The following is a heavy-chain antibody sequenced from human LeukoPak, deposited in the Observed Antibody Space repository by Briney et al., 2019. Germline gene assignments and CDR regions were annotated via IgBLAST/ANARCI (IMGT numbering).Heavy chain of an antibody. CDR1: GGSFSSSSYY. J-gene: IGHJ4*02. Sequence: SGTLSLTCTVSGGSFSSSSYYWSWIRQPAGKGLEWIGRIYTSGSTNYNPSLKSRLTMSVDTSKNQFSLKMSSVTAADTAVYYCARGNSSSWPLDYWGQGTLVTVSS. CDR3: ARGNSSSWPLDY. CDR2: IYTSGST. V-gene: IGHV4-61*02. D-gene: IGHD6-13*01.